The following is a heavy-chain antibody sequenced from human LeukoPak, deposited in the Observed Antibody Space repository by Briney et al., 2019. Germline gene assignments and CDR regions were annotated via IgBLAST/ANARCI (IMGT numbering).Heavy chain of an antibody. Sequence: GGSLRLSCAASGFTFSSYWMHWVRQAPGKGLVWVSRINSDGSSTSYADSVKGRFTISRDNAKNTLYLQMNSLRAEDTAVYYCARSVGATAFDPWGQGTLVTVSS. CDR2: INSDGSST. CDR1: GFTFSSYW. D-gene: IGHD1-26*01. J-gene: IGHJ5*02. CDR3: ARSVGATAFDP. V-gene: IGHV3-74*01.